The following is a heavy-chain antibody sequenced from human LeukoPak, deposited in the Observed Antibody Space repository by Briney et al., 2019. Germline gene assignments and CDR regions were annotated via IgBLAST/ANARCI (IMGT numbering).Heavy chain of an antibody. J-gene: IGHJ4*02. D-gene: IGHD3-10*01. V-gene: IGHV4-34*01. CDR1: GASVSSYY. Sequence: PSETLSLTCTVSGASVSSYYWSWIRQPPGKGLEWIGEINHSGSTIYNPSLKSRVTISVDTSKNQFSLKLSSVTAADTAVYYCARRGGFGSGSYLFDYWGQGTLVTVSS. CDR3: ARRGGFGSGSYLFDY. CDR2: INHSGST.